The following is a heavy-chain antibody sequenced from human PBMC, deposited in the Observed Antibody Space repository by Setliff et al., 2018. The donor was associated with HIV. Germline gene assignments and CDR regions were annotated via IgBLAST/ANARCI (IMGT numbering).Heavy chain of an antibody. V-gene: IGHV1-69*05. J-gene: IGHJ4*02. CDR3: ASGPYEGITSPDYYFAY. D-gene: IGHD5-12*01. CDR2: IIPIFGRA. CDR1: GGTFSSDA. Sequence: VKVSCKASGGTFSSDAISWVRQAPGQGLEWMGGIIPIFGRANYAQRFQGRVTITTDESSTTVYMELSSLRSEDTAVYYCASGPYEGITSPDYYFAYWGQGTLVTVSS.